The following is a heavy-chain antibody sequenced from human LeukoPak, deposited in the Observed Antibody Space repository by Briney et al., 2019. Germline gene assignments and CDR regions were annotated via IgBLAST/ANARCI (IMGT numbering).Heavy chain of an antibody. Sequence: GEYLKISCKVSGYSFTTYCIGWGRQMPGKGLEWLGIFYPGDSGPTYSPSFQGQVTISVDKSINAAYLQWSSLQASDTAMYYCGMSGDRVPLQDDVFDVWGQGTMVTVST. D-gene: IGHD1-26*01. CDR1: GYSFTTYC. CDR3: GMSGDRVPLQDDVFDV. J-gene: IGHJ3*01. CDR2: FYPGDSGP. V-gene: IGHV5-51*01.